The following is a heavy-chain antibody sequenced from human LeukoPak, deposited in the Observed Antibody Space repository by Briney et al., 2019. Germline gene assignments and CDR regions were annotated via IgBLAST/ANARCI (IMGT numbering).Heavy chain of an antibody. CDR3: ARLCSGGSCYRHSDY. CDR1: GGSVSRYY. D-gene: IGHD2-15*01. CDR2: VYDSESI. Sequence: PSETLSLTCTVSGGSVSRYYWSWIRQPPGKGLEWIGYVYDSESIRYNPSLKSRVTISVDTSKNQFSLRLRSVTAADTAVYYCARLCSGGSCYRHSDYWGQGTLVTVSS. J-gene: IGHJ4*02. V-gene: IGHV4-59*08.